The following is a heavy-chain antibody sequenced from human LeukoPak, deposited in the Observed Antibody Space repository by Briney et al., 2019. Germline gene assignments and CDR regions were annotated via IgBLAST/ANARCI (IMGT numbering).Heavy chain of an antibody. V-gene: IGHV4-30-2*01. CDR3: ARGYCSSTSCWFDP. CDR2: IYHSGST. D-gene: IGHD2-2*01. Sequence: PSETLSLTCAVSGVSISSGGYSWSWIRQPPGKGLEWIGYIYHSGSTYYNPSLKSRVTISVDRSKNQFSLKLSSVAAADTAVYYCARGYCSSTSCWFDPWGQGTLVTVSS. J-gene: IGHJ5*02. CDR1: GVSISSGGYS.